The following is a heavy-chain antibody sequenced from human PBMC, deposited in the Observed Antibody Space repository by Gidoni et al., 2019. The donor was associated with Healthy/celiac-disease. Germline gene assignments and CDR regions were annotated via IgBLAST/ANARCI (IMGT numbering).Heavy chain of an antibody. J-gene: IGHJ4*02. V-gene: IGHV3-30-3*01. CDR2: ISHDGSNK. Sequence: QVQLVESGGGVVQPGRSLRLSCAASGFTFSSYVMHWVRQAPGKGLEWVAVISHDGSNKYYADSVKGRFTISRDNSKNTLYLQMNSLRAEDTAVYYCARCASGSYLYYFDYWGQGTLVTVSS. CDR3: ARCASGSYLYYFDY. CDR1: GFTFSSYV. D-gene: IGHD3-10*01.